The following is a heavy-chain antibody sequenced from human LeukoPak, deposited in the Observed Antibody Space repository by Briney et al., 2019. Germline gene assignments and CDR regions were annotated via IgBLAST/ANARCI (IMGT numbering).Heavy chain of an antibody. CDR1: GFTFSSYA. Sequence: GGSLRLSCAASGFTFSSYAMHWVRQAPGKGLEWVAVISYDGSNKYYADSVKGRFTISRDNSKNTLYLQMNCLRAEDTAVYYCARDMITSAAKDYYYYYMDVWGKGTTVTVSS. V-gene: IGHV3-30*04. CDR2: ISYDGSNK. CDR3: ARDMITSAAKDYYYYYMDV. J-gene: IGHJ6*03. D-gene: IGHD3-16*01.